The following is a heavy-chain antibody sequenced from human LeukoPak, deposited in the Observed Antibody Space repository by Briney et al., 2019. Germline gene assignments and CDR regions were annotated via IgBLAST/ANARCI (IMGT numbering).Heavy chain of an antibody. CDR1: GFTFSSYA. CDR2: ISGGGGSTT. Sequence: GGSLRLSCAASGFTFSSYAMSWVRQAPGKGLEWVSSISGGGGSTTYYADSVKGRFTISRDNSKNTLYLQMNSLRAEDTAVYYCARDSRGYSGYDNYYYYGMDVWGQGTTVTVSS. J-gene: IGHJ6*02. V-gene: IGHV3-23*01. D-gene: IGHD5-12*01. CDR3: ARDSRGYSGYDNYYYYGMDV.